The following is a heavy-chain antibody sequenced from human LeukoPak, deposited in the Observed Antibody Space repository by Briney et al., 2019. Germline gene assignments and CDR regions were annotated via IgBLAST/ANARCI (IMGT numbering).Heavy chain of an antibody. D-gene: IGHD4-17*01. Sequence: SETLSLTCTVSGYSISSGYYWGWIRQPPGKGLEWIGSIHHSGSTYYNPSLKSRVTISVDTPKNQFSLMLSSVTAADTAVYYCVSGFGDYTYFDYWGQGTLVTVSS. J-gene: IGHJ4*02. CDR3: VSGFGDYTYFDY. CDR2: IHHSGST. CDR1: GYSISSGYY. V-gene: IGHV4-38-2*02.